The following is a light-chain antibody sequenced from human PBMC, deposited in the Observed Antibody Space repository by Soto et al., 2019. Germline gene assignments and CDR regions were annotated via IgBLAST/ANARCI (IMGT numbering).Light chain of an antibody. Sequence: QSVLTQPASVSGSPGQSITTSCTGTSSDVGGYSYVSWYQQHPGKAPKLMIYDVSNRPSGVSNRFSGSKSGNTASLTISGLQAEDEADYYCSSYTSSGVFGTGTKLTVL. CDR3: SSYTSSGV. V-gene: IGLV2-14*01. CDR2: DVS. CDR1: SSDVGGYSY. J-gene: IGLJ1*01.